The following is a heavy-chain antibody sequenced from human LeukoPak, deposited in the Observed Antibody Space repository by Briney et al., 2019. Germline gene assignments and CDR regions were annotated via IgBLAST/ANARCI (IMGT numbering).Heavy chain of an antibody. Sequence: TSETLSLTCTVSGGSISSYYWSWIRQPAGKGLEWIGRIYTSGSTNYNPSLKSRVTMSVDTSKNQFSLKLSSVTAADTAVYYCARGVLNVAAAGRGYFDYWGQGTLVTVSS. J-gene: IGHJ4*02. CDR3: ARGVLNVAAAGRGYFDY. V-gene: IGHV4-4*07. D-gene: IGHD6-13*01. CDR2: IYTSGST. CDR1: GGSISSYY.